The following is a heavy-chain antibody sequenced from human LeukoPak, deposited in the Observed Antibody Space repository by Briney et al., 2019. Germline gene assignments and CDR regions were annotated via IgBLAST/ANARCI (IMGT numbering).Heavy chain of an antibody. CDR3: ARANFLYCSSTTCLFDY. J-gene: IGHJ4*02. V-gene: IGHV1-2*02. D-gene: IGHD2-2*01. CDR1: GYTFTDYY. Sequence: ASVKVSCKASGYTFTDYYLHWVRQAPGQGFEWMGWINPNSGDANYAQKFQGRVTMTRDTSISTAHMEMSRLRSDDTAVYYCARANFLYCSSTTCLFDYWGQGTLVTVSS. CDR2: INPNSGDA.